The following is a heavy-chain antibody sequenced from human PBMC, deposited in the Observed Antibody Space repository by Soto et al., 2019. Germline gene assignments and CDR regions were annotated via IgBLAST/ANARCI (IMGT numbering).Heavy chain of an antibody. J-gene: IGHJ6*03. CDR1: GFTFSSYW. CDR3: AREGEGDFWSGYYTHYYYMDV. D-gene: IGHD3-3*01. V-gene: IGHV3-7*01. CDR2: IKQDGSEK. Sequence: EVQLVESGGGLVQPGGSLRLSCAASGFTFSSYWMSWVRQAPGKGLEWVANIKQDGSEKYYVDSVKGRFTISRDNAKNSLYLQMNSLRAEDTAGYYCAREGEGDFWSGYYTHYYYMDVWGKGTTVTVSS.